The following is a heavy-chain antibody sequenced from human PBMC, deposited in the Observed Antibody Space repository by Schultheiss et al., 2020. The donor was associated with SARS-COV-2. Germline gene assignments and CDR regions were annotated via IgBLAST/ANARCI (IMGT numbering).Heavy chain of an antibody. V-gene: IGHV4-39*07. J-gene: IGHJ4*02. D-gene: IGHD6-19*01. CDR1: GGSISSSSYY. CDR3: ARSPSAWGGTEN. CDR2: INHSGST. Sequence: SQTLSLTCTVSGGSISSSSYYWSWIRQPPGKGLEWIGEINHSGSTNYNPSLKSRVTISLDSSKNQFSLSLSSVTVADTAVYYCARSPSAWGGTENWGQGTLVTVSS.